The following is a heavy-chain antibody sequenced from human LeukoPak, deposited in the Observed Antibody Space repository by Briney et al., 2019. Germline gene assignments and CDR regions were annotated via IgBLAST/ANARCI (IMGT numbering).Heavy chain of an antibody. CDR3: AKVPGSAGYFHY. J-gene: IGHJ4*02. V-gene: IGHV3-7*03. CDR1: GFTFSNYW. D-gene: IGHD1-26*01. CDR2: IKQDGSEK. Sequence: GGSLRLSCAASGFTFSNYWLGWVRQAPGKGREWVANIKQDGSEKYYVGSVKGRFAISRDNAKNSLYLQMNSLRAEDTAVYYCAKVPGSAGYFHYWGQGTLVTVSS.